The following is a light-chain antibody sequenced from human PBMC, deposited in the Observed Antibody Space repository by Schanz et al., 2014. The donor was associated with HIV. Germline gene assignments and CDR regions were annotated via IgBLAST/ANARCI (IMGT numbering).Light chain of an antibody. CDR1: GSDLHAYKS. J-gene: IGLJ2*01. CDR2: DAI. Sequence: QSALTQPASVSGSPGQSITISCAETGSDLHAYKSLSWYQQHPGKAPRLLIYDAINRPPGVSNRFSGSKSGNTASLTISGLQAEDEADYYCSSYTGSSSVIFGGGTKLTVL. V-gene: IGLV2-14*03. CDR3: SSYTGSSSVI.